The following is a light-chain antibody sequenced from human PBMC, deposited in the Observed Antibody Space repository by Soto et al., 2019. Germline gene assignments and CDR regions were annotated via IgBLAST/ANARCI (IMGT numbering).Light chain of an antibody. V-gene: IGLV4-69*01. CDR1: SGHSSYA. Sequence: QLVLTQSPSASASLGASVKRTCTLSSGHSSYAIAWHQQQPEKGPRYLMKLDSDGSHTKGDAIPDRFSGSSSGAERYLTISSLQSEDEADYYCQTWGTGIHVVFGGGTKLTVL. CDR2: LDSDGSH. J-gene: IGLJ2*01. CDR3: QTWGTGIHVV.